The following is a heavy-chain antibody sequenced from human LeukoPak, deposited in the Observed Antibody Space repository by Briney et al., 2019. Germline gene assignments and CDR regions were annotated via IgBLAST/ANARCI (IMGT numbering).Heavy chain of an antibody. J-gene: IGHJ3*02. CDR2: INPNSGGT. Sequence: ASVKVSCKASGYTLIGYYMHWVRQAPGQGLEWMGWINPNSGGTNYAQKFQGRVTMTRDTSISTAYMELSRLRSDDTAVYYCARVTGHYYENTGYYHHAFDIWGQGTMVTVSS. CDR1: GYTLIGYY. D-gene: IGHD3-22*01. V-gene: IGHV1-2*02. CDR3: ARVTGHYYENTGYYHHAFDI.